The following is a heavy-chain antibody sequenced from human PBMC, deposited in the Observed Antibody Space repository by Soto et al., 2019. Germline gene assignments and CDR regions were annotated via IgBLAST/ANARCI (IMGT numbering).Heavy chain of an antibody. CDR1: GITISNYP. D-gene: IGHD3-22*01. CDR3: VKDDGGYPSTAPH. J-gene: IGHJ4*02. V-gene: IGHV3-23*01. Sequence: EVQLLESGGGLVQPGGSLGLSCAASGITISNYPMSWVRQAPGKGLDWASGISGSGDRTYYADSAKGRFTISKDISKNSLSLQLDSLGVEDTAVYFCVKDDGGYPSTAPHWGQGTLVTVSS. CDR2: ISGSGDRT.